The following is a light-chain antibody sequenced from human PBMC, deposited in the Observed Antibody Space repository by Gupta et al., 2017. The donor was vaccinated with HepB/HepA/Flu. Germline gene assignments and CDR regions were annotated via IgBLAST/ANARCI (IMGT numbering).Light chain of an antibody. V-gene: IGLV1-44*01. CDR3: AAWDTSLNVVV. CDR2: YND. Sequence: QSVLTQSTSVSGTAGQRLTTLCSDSSSNVGRNNVNWYQQLPGTAPKLLIYYNDERPSGVPDRISGSKSGTSASLAISGLQSEDEADYYCAAWDTSLNVVVFGGGTKLTVL. J-gene: IGLJ2*01. CDR1: SSNVGRNN.